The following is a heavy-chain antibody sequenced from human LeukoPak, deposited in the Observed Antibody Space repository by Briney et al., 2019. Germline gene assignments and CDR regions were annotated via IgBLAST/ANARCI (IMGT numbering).Heavy chain of an antibody. D-gene: IGHD4-17*01. CDR2: IIPIFGTA. J-gene: IGHJ3*02. CDR1: GGTFSSYA. CDR3: ARGMTTVTRAAFDI. V-gene: IGHV1-69*01. Sequence: SVKVSCKASGGTFSSYAISWVRQAPGQGLEWMGGIIPIFGTANYAQKFQGRVTITADESTSTAYMELSSLRSEDTAVYYYARGMTTVTRAAFDIWGQGTMVTVSS.